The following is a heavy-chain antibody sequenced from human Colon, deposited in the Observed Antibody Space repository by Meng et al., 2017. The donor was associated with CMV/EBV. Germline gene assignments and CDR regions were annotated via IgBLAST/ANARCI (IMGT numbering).Heavy chain of an antibody. Sequence: GGSLRLSCVASGFTFRNYWMYWVRQSPGKGLVWVSHILNDGSGTGYADSVKGRFTISRDNAQKSLYLQMSGLRAEDTALYYCARALSGDGMDVWGQGTTVTVSS. D-gene: IGHD3-10*01. CDR1: GFTFRNYW. CDR2: ILNDGSGT. J-gene: IGHJ6*02. CDR3: ARALSGDGMDV. V-gene: IGHV3-74*01.